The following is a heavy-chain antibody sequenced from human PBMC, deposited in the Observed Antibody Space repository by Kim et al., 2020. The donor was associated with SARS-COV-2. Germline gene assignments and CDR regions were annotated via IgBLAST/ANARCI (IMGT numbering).Heavy chain of an antibody. Sequence: GGSLRLSCAASGFTFSDYYMSWIRQAPGKVLEWVSYISSSGSTIYYADSMKGRFTISRDNAKNSLYLQMNSLRAEDTAVYYCARIGIEGWLQLRHYFDYWGQGTLVTVSS. CDR2: ISSSGSTI. CDR3: ARIGIEGWLQLRHYFDY. J-gene: IGHJ4*02. CDR1: GFTFSDYY. D-gene: IGHD5-12*01. V-gene: IGHV3-11*04.